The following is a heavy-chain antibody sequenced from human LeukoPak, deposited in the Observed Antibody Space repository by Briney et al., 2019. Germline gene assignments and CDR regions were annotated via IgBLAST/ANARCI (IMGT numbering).Heavy chain of an antibody. Sequence: GSLRLSCAASGFTVSSNYMSWVRQAPGKGLEWVSVIYSGGSTYYADSVKGRFTISRDNSENTLYLQMNSLRAEDTAVYYCARDPGYNYGMDVWGQGTTVTVSS. D-gene: IGHD3-10*01. CDR1: GFTVSSNY. V-gene: IGHV3-66*01. J-gene: IGHJ6*02. CDR2: IYSGGST. CDR3: ARDPGYNYGMDV.